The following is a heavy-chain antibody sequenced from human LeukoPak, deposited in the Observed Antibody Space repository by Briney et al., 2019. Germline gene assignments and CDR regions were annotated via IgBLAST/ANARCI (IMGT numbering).Heavy chain of an antibody. D-gene: IGHD1-7*01. J-gene: IGHJ4*02. CDR1: GYTLTELS. Sequence: ASVKVSCKVSGYTLTELSMHWVRQAPGKGLEWMGGFDPEDGETIYAQKFQGGVTMTEDTSTDTAYMELSSLRSEDTAVYYCATSYNWNYGLNYWGQGTLVTVSS. CDR3: ATSYNWNYGLNY. CDR2: FDPEDGET. V-gene: IGHV1-24*01.